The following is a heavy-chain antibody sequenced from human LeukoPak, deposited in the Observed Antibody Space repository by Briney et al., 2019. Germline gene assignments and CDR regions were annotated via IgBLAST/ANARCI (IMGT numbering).Heavy chain of an antibody. D-gene: IGHD6-6*01. V-gene: IGHV1-69*13. J-gene: IGHJ4*02. CDR1: GGTFSSYA. CDR3: ARDAYSSSGFRSYYFDY. CDR2: IIPIFGTA. Sequence: GASVKVSCKASGGTFSSYAISWVRQAPGQGLEWMGGIIPIFGTANYAQKFQGRVTITADESTSTAYMELSSLRSEDTAVYYCARDAYSSSGFRSYYFDYWGQGTLVTVSS.